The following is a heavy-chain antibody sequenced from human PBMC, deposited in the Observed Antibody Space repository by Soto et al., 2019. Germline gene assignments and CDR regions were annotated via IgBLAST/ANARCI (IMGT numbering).Heavy chain of an antibody. CDR3: ARGSGYSSGWYWVPY. Sequence: GASVKVSCKASGGTFSSYAISWVRQAPGQGLEWMGGIIPIFGTANYAQKFQGRVTITADESTSTAYMELSSLRSEDTAVYYCARGSGYSSGWYWVPYWGQGTLVTVSS. V-gene: IGHV1-69*13. D-gene: IGHD6-19*01. J-gene: IGHJ4*02. CDR2: IIPIFGTA. CDR1: GGTFSSYA.